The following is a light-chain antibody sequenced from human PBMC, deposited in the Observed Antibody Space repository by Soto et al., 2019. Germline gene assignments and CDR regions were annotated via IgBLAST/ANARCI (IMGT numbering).Light chain of an antibody. CDR1: QSISSY. CDR3: QQSYRTPYP. V-gene: IGKV1-39*01. CDR2: AAS. Sequence: DIQMTQSPSSLSASVGDRVTITCRANQSISSYLNWYQQKPGKAPKLLIYAASTLQRGVSSRFSGRGSGTDFTLTIRSLQLDDFATYYCQQSYRTPYPFGQGTKVDIK. J-gene: IGKJ2*01.